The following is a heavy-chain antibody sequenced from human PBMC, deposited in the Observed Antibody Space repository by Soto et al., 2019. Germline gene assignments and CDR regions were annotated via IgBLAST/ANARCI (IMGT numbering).Heavy chain of an antibody. CDR1: GVTFSSHG. CDR3: VTDDPVLDD. Sequence: QVQLVESGGGVVQPGRSLRLSCAASGVTFSSHGMHWARQAPGKGLEWVALISSDGSKEYYADSVKGRLTISRDNSKNTLYLQMNSLRAEDTAMYYCVTDDPVLDDWGQGTLVTDSS. CDR2: ISSDGSKE. J-gene: IGHJ4*02. V-gene: IGHV3-30*03.